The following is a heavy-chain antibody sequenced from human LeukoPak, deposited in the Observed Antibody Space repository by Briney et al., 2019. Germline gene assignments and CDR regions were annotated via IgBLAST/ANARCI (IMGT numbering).Heavy chain of an antibody. J-gene: IGHJ4*02. Sequence: GGSLRLSCAASGFTFSSYAMSWVRQAPGKGLEWVSSISSGSSYIYYADSVKGRFTISRDNAKNSLYLQMNSLRAEDTAVYYWARDKDYGDKRLLDYWGQGTLVTLSS. D-gene: IGHD4-23*01. CDR3: ARDKDYGDKRLLDY. V-gene: IGHV3-21*01. CDR1: GFTFSSYA. CDR2: ISSGSSYI.